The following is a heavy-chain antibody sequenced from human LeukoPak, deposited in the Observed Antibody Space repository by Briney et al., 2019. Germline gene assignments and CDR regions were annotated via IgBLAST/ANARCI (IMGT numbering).Heavy chain of an antibody. CDR1: GYTFTNYY. Sequence: ASVKVSCTASGYTFTNYYIHWVRQAPGQGLEWMGIINPSGGSTSYAQKFQGRVTTTTDTSTRIDYMELSSLRSEDTAVYYCARGNWFDYWGQGTLVTVSS. D-gene: IGHD1-1*01. V-gene: IGHV1-46*01. J-gene: IGHJ4*02. CDR2: INPSGGST. CDR3: ARGNWFDY.